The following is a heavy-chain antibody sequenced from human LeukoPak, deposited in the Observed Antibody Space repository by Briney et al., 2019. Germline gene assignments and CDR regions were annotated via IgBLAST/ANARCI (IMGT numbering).Heavy chain of an antibody. CDR3: AREVYDILTGYFDAFDI. V-gene: IGHV1-18*01. CDR1: GYTFTSYG. Sequence: ASVTVSCKASGYTFTSYGISWVRQAPGQGLEWMGWISAYNGNTNYAQKLQGRVTMTTDTSTSTAYMELRSLRSDDTAVYYCAREVYDILTGYFDAFDIWGQGTMVTVSS. CDR2: ISAYNGNT. D-gene: IGHD3-9*01. J-gene: IGHJ3*02.